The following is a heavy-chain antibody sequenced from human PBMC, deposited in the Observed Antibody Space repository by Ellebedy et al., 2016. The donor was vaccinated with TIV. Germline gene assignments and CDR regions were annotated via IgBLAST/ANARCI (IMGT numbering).Heavy chain of an antibody. CDR2: ISYSGTT. V-gene: IGHV4-59*01. J-gene: IGHJ5*02. CDR3: ARDIDDMGGARFFDP. CDR1: GGSINSYY. D-gene: IGHD3-9*01. Sequence: MPGGSLRLSCTVSGGSINSYYWSWIRQPPGKGLEWIGYISYSGTTYYNPSLQSRVTISLDTSKNQFSLRLRSVTPADTAVYYCARDIDDMGGARFFDPWGQGTLVTVSS.